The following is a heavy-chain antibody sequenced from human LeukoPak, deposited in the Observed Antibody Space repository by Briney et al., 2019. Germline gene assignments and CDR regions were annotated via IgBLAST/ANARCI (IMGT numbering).Heavy chain of an antibody. D-gene: IGHD3-22*01. V-gene: IGHV3-23*01. J-gene: IGHJ3*02. Sequence: GGSLRLSCAAAGFTFSDYGMNWVRQAAGKELEWVSGISGSGISTFYADSVKGRFTIFRDNSKNTLYLQMNSMRVEDTAVSYCAKSWNYYDSSGDDALDIWGQGTMVTVSS. CDR1: GFTFSDYG. CDR2: ISGSGIST. CDR3: AKSWNYYDSSGDDALDI.